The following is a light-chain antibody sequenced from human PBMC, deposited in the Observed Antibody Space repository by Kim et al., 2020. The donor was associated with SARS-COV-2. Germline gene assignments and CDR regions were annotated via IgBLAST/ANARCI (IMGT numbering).Light chain of an antibody. CDR3: QQYSSYWT. J-gene: IGKJ1*01. CDR1: QNINTW. V-gene: IGKV1-5*03. Sequence: DIQMTQSPSTLSASVGDRVTITCRASQNINTWLAWYQQKPGKAPKVLISKASSLESGVPSRFSGSGSGTEFTLTISSLQPDDFAMYLCQQYSSYWTFGQGTKVDIK. CDR2: KAS.